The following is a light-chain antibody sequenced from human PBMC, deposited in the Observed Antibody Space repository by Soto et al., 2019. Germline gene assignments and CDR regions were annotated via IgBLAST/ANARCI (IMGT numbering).Light chain of an antibody. J-gene: IGLJ1*01. V-gene: IGLV2-14*01. CDR2: EVS. CDR3: SSYTSSSTQV. CDR1: SSDVGGYNY. Sequence: QSVLTQRASVSGSPGQSITISCTGTSSDVGGYNYASWYQQHPGKAPKLMIYEVSNRPSGVSNRFSGSKSGNTASLTISGLQAEDEADYYCSSYTSSSTQVFGTGTKVTVL.